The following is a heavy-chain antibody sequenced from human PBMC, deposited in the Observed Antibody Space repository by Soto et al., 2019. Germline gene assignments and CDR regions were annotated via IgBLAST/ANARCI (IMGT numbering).Heavy chain of an antibody. CDR3: AKEGSGWPHYFDY. CDR2: ISYDGSNK. CDR1: GFTFSSYG. V-gene: IGHV3-30*18. D-gene: IGHD6-19*01. J-gene: IGHJ4*02. Sequence: GGSLRLSCAASGFTFSSYGMHWVRQAPGKGLEWVAVISYDGSNKYYAGSVKGRFTISRDNSKNTLYLQMNSLRAEDTAVYYCAKEGSGWPHYFDYWGQGTLVTVSS.